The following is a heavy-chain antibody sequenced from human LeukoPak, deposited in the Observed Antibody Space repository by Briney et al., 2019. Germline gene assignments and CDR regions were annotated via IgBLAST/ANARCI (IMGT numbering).Heavy chain of an antibody. CDR1: GYSFTGYY. D-gene: IGHD3-22*01. J-gene: IGHJ6*03. Sequence: ASVKVSCKASGYSFTGYYMHWVRQAPGQGLEWMGWINPNSGGTNYAQKFQGRVTMTRDTSISTAYMELSRLRSDDTAVYYCARPTYYYDSSGYSNYYYYMDVWGKGTTVTISS. CDR3: ARPTYYYDSSGYSNYYYYMDV. CDR2: INPNSGGT. V-gene: IGHV1-2*02.